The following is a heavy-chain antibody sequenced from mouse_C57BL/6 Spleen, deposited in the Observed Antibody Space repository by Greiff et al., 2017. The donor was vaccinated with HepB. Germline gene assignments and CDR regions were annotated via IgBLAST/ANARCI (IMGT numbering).Heavy chain of an antibody. CDR2: IDPSDSYT. V-gene: IGHV1-59*01. CDR3: ARGGYYGSSLYFDY. CDR1: GYTFTSYW. Sequence: QVQLQQPGAELVRPGPSVKLSCKASGYTFTSYWMHWVKQRPGQGLEWIGVIDPSDSYTNYNQKFKGKATLTVDTSSSTAYMQLSSLTSEDSAVYYCARGGYYGSSLYFDYWGQGTTLTVSS. D-gene: IGHD1-1*01. J-gene: IGHJ2*01.